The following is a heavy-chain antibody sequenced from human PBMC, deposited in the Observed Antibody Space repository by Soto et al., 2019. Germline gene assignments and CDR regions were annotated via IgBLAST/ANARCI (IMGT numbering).Heavy chain of an antibody. CDR3: ARDQVGAKALDY. V-gene: IGHV4-31*03. D-gene: IGHD1-26*01. CDR2: IYYSGST. J-gene: IGHJ4*02. CDR1: GGSISSGGYY. Sequence: SETLSLTCTVSGGSISSGGYYWSWIRQHPGKGLEWIGYIYYSGSTYYNPSLKSRVTISVDTSKNQFSLKLSSVTAADTAVYYCARDQVGAKALDYWGQGTLVTVSS.